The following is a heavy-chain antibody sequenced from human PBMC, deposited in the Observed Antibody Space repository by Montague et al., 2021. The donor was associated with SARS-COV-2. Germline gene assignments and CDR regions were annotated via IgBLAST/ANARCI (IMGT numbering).Heavy chain of an antibody. D-gene: IGHD3-16*02. CDR1: GGSISITDRY. J-gene: IGHJ3*02. CDR3: AREMVTFGGLIAHDAFDI. CDR2: IYHSGSS. Sequence: SETLSLTCSVSGGSISITDRYWGWIRQPPGKGLEWIGSIYHSGSSYYNPSLKSRVTVSIDTSKNQFSLMLNSVTAADTAVYYCAREMVTFGGLIAHDAFDIWGQGTMVTASS. V-gene: IGHV4-39*07.